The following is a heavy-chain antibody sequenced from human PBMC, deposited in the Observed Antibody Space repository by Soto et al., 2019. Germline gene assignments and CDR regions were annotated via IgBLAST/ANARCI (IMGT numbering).Heavy chain of an antibody. CDR2: ISGSGGIT. V-gene: IGHV3-23*01. Sequence: GGSLRLSCAASGFTFSSYAMSCVRQAPGKGLEWVSAISGSGGITYYADSVKGRFTISSDNAKNTLYLQMNSLRAEDTAVYYCATLRGDFWSGYYPPCYYYYGMDVCGQGTMVTVSS. D-gene: IGHD3-3*01. J-gene: IGHJ6*02. CDR3: ATLRGDFWSGYYPPCYYYYGMDV. CDR1: GFTFSSYA.